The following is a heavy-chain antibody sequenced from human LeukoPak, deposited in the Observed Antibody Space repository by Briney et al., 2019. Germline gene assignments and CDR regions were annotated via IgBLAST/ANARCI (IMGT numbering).Heavy chain of an antibody. V-gene: IGHV4-30-4*01. CDR1: GGSISSGDYY. Sequence: SQTLSLTCTVSGGSISSGDYYWSWIRQPPGKGLEWIGYIYYSGSTYYNPSLKSRVTISVDTSKNQFSLKLSSVTAADTAVYYCARDRLGYCSSTSCRYHYYGMDVWGQGTTVTVSS. CDR2: IYYSGST. CDR3: ARDRLGYCSSTSCRYHYYGMDV. J-gene: IGHJ6*02. D-gene: IGHD2-2*01.